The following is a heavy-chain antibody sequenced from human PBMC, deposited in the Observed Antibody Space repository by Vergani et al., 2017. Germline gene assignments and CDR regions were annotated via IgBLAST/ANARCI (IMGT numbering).Heavy chain of an antibody. Sequence: QVQLQQWGAGLLKPSETLSLTCAVYGGSFSGYYWSWIRQPPGKGLEWIGEINHSGSTNYNPSLKSRVTLSVATSKNQFSLKLRSVTAADPALYYCARGHWGNLRPNYWYFDLWGRGTLVTVSS. CDR2: INHSGST. D-gene: IGHD7-27*01. CDR3: ARGHWGNLRPNYWYFDL. CDR1: GGSFSGYY. V-gene: IGHV4-34*01. J-gene: IGHJ2*01.